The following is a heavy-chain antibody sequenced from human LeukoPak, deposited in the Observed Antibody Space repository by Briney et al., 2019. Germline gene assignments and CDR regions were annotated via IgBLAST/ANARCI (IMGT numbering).Heavy chain of an antibody. Sequence: SGRSLRLSCAASGFTFSSYAMHWVRQAPGKGLEWVSVIYSGGSTYYADYVKGRFTISRDNSKNTLYLQMNSLRAEDMAVYYCAKYSSLGSYFDYRGQGTLVTVSS. CDR2: IYSGGST. CDR1: GFTFSSYA. V-gene: IGHV3-66*01. J-gene: IGHJ4*02. D-gene: IGHD2-21*01. CDR3: AKYSSLGSYFDY.